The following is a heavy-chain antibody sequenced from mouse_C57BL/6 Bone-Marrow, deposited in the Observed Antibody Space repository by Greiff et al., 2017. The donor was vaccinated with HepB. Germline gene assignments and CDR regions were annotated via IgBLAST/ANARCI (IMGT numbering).Heavy chain of an antibody. CDR3: TKVLAAFDV. CDR1: GFTFSSYA. Sequence: EVMLVESGEGLVKPGGSLKLSCAASGFTFSSYAMSWVRQTPEKRLEWVAYISSGGDYIYYADTLKGRFTISRDNARNTLYLQMSSLKSEDTAMYYWTKVLAAFDVWGTGTTVTVSS. J-gene: IGHJ1*03. D-gene: IGHD1-3*01. CDR2: ISSGGDYI. V-gene: IGHV5-9-1*02.